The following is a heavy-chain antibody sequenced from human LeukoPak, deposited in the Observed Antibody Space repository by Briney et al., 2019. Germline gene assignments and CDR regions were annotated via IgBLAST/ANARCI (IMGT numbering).Heavy chain of an antibody. CDR1: GFTFSTYA. CDR2: ISGSGGST. V-gene: IGHV3-23*01. Sequence: GGSLRLSCAASGFTFSTYAMSWVRQAPGKGLEWVSLISGSGGSTYYADSVKGRFTISRDNPKNTLYLQMHSLRAEDTAVYYCAKLNDNYYYYGMDVWGQGTTVTVSS. J-gene: IGHJ6*02. CDR3: AKLNDNYYYYGMDV. D-gene: IGHD1-1*01.